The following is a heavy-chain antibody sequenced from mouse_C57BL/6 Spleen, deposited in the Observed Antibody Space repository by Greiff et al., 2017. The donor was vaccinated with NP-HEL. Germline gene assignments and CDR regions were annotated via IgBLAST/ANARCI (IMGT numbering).Heavy chain of an antibody. V-gene: IGHV5-16*01. CDR2: INYDGSST. J-gene: IGHJ4*01. CDR3: ARDGSYYAMDY. CDR1: GFTFSDYY. Sequence: EVKLVESEGGLVQPGSSMKLSCTASGFTFSDYYMAWVRQVPEKGLEWVANINYDGSSTYYLDSLKSRFIISRDNAKNILYRQMSSLKSEDTATYYCARDGSYYAMDYWGQGTSVTVSS.